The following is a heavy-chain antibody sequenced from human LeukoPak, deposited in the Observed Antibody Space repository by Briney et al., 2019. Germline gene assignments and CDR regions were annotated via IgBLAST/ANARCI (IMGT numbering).Heavy chain of an antibody. CDR1: GDSISSYY. CDR2: IYYSGST. CDR3: ARGNPSDYRVDY. V-gene: IGHV4-59*12. J-gene: IGHJ4*02. D-gene: IGHD5-12*01. Sequence: SETLSLTCTVSGDSISSYYCSWIRQPPGKGLEWIGYIYYSGSTSYNPSLKSRVTMSVDTSKNQFSLKLSSVTAEDTAVYYCARGNPSDYRVDYWGQGTLVTVSS.